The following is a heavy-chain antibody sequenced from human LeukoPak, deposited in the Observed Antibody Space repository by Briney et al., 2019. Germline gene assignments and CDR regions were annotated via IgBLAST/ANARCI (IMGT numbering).Heavy chain of an antibody. J-gene: IGHJ6*02. D-gene: IGHD2-2*01. V-gene: IGHV3-7*01. CDR2: INQDASEK. Sequence: GGSLRLSCAASGFTFSSYWMSWVRQAPGKGLEWVANINQDASEKYYVDSVKGRVTISRDNARNSLYLEMNSLRAEDTATYYCARYCTTTSCYREGSTYYGMDVWGQGTTVTVSS. CDR3: ARYCTTTSCYREGSTYYGMDV. CDR1: GFTFSSYW.